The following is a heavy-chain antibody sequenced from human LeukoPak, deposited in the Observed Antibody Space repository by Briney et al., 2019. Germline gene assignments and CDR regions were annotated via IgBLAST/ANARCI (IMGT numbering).Heavy chain of an antibody. V-gene: IGHV1-18*01. D-gene: IGHD2-15*01. CDR1: GYTFTSYG. J-gene: IGHJ4*02. CDR2: ISAYNGNT. CDR3: ARAPDSDCSSGSCCPYYFEY. Sequence: ASVKVSCKASGYTFTSYGISWVRQAPGQGLEWMGWISAYNGNTNYAQKLQGRVTMTTDTSTSTAYMELRSLRSDDTAVYYCARAPDSDCSSGSCCPYYFEYWGQGDLVTVSS.